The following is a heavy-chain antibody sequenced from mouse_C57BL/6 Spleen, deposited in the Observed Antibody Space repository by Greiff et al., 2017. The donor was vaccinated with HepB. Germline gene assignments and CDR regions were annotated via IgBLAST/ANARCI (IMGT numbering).Heavy chain of an antibody. CDR2: IHPNSGST. CDR3: AKPYYGNYDYAMDY. CDR1: GYTFTSYW. Sequence: QVQLKQPGAELVKPGASVKLSCKASGYTFTSYWMHWVKQRPGQGLEWIGMIHPNSGSTNYNEKFKSKATLTVDKSSSTAYMQLSSLTSEDSAVYYCAKPYYGNYDYAMDYWGQGTSVTVSS. V-gene: IGHV1-64*01. D-gene: IGHD2-10*01. J-gene: IGHJ4*01.